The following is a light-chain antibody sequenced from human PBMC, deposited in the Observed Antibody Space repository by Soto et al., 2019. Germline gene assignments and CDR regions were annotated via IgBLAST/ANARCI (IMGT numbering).Light chain of an antibody. CDR1: SSDVGGYNY. V-gene: IGLV2-14*01. CDR3: SSYTSSSTYV. Sequence: QSVLTQPASVSGCPGQSITISCTGTSSDVGGYNYVSGYQQHPGKAPKLMIYDVSNRPSGISNRFSGSKSGNTASLTISGLQAEDEADYYCSSYTSSSTYVFGTGTKVTVL. J-gene: IGLJ1*01. CDR2: DVS.